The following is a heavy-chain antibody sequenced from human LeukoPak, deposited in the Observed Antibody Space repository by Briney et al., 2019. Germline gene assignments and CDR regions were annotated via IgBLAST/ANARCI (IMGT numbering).Heavy chain of an antibody. V-gene: IGHV4-34*01. Sequence: SETLSLTCAVYGGSFSGYYWSWIRQPPGKGLEWIGEINHSGSTNYNPSLKSRVTISVDTSKNQFSLKLSSVTAADTAVYYCVKDSGLGLDAFEIWGHGTMVTVSS. D-gene: IGHD3-10*01. J-gene: IGHJ3*02. CDR2: INHSGST. CDR3: VKDSGLGLDAFEI. CDR1: GGSFSGYY.